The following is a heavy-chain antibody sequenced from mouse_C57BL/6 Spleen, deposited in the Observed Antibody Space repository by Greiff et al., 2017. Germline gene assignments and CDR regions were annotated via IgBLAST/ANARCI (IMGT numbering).Heavy chain of an antibody. CDR3: ARYYDVTGRSWFAY. Sequence: QVQLQQSGAELARPGASVKLSCKASGYTFTSYGISWVKQRTGQGLEWIGEIYPRSGNTYYNEKFKGKATLTADKSSSTAYMELRSLTSEDSAVYFCARYYDVTGRSWFAYWGQGTLVTVSA. D-gene: IGHD2-4*01. J-gene: IGHJ3*01. CDR2: IYPRSGNT. CDR1: GYTFTSYG. V-gene: IGHV1-81*01.